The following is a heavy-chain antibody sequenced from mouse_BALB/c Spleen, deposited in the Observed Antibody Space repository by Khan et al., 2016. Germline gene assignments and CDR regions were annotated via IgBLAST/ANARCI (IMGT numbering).Heavy chain of an antibody. CDR2: ITYSGST. J-gene: IGHJ4*01. D-gene: IGHD6-1*01. V-gene: IGHV3-2*02. CDR1: GYSITSDYA. CDR3: AGSVCGERDAMDY. Sequence: EVQLQESGPGLVKPSQSLSLTCTVTGYSITSDYAWNWIRQPPGNRLERMGYITYSGSTSYNPSLKSQTTLTRDNSKNQFFLQLNSVTSEDPATDYCAGSVCGERDAMDYWGQGTSVTVSS.